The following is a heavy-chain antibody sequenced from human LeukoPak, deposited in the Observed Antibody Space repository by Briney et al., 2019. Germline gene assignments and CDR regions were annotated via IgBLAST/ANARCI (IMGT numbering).Heavy chain of an antibody. D-gene: IGHD3-3*01. J-gene: IGHJ4*02. CDR1: GFTFSSYA. V-gene: IGHV3-23*01. Sequence: GGSLRLSCAASGFTFSSYAVSWVRQAPGKGLEWVSAISGSGGSTYYADSVKGRFTISRDNSKNTLYLQMNSLRAEDTAVYYCAKVWSQRDDRDYWGQGTLVTVSS. CDR2: ISGSGGST. CDR3: AKVWSQRDDRDY.